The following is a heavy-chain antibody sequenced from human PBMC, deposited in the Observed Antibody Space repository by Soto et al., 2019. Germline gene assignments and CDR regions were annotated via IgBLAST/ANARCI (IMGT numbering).Heavy chain of an antibody. CDR2: ISGSGVIT. V-gene: IGHV3-23*01. D-gene: IGHD3-22*01. Sequence: EVQVLASGGGLAQPGGSLRLSCVASGLTFSSYAMSWVRQAPGKGPEWVSAISGSGVITYYADSVRGRFTISRDNSKNALYLQMNSLRAEDTAVYYCGSDSSGYFDFDYWGQGTLVTVSA. CDR1: GLTFSSYA. J-gene: IGHJ4*02. CDR3: GSDSSGYFDFDY.